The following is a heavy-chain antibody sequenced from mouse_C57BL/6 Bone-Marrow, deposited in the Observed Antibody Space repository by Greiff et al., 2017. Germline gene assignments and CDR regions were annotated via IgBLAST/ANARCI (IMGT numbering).Heavy chain of an antibody. CDR3: ARRDWGFAY. CDR2: ISNLAYSI. CDR1: GFTFSDYG. V-gene: IGHV5-15*01. Sequence: EVKVVESGGGLVQPGGSLKLSCAASGFTFSDYGMAWVRQAPRKGPEWVAFISNLAYSIYYADTVTGRFTISREKAKNTLYLEMSSLRSEDTAMYYCARRDWGFAYWGQGTLVTVSA. D-gene: IGHD4-1*01. J-gene: IGHJ3*01.